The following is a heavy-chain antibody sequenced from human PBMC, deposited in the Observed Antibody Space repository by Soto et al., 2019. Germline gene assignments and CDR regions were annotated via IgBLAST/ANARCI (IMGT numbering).Heavy chain of an antibody. J-gene: IGHJ5*02. CDR2: IYHTGDT. V-gene: IGHV4-38-2*02. D-gene: IGHD2-8*01. CDR3: ARDTNSLDL. Sequence: LSLTCVVSSYSISSGFFWAWIRQPPGKGLEWVGSIYHTGDTHYNPSLRSQVSMSVDTSKNQFSLRLTSLTAADTAVYLCARDTNSLDLWGRGILVTVPS. CDR1: SYSISSGFF.